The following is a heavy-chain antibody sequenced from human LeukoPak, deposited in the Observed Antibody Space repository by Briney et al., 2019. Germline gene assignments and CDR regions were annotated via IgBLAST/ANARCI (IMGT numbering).Heavy chain of an antibody. V-gene: IGHV3-48*04. CDR2: ISSSGSTI. Sequence: PSETLSLTCTVSGGSISSSSYFWAWVRQAPGKGLEWVSYISSSGSTIYYADSVKGRFTISRDNAKNSLYLQMNSLRAEDTAVYYCARDYTAMVIFSLGYWGQGTLVTVSS. CDR3: ARDYTAMVIFSLGY. D-gene: IGHD5-18*01. CDR1: GGSISSSSYF. J-gene: IGHJ4*02.